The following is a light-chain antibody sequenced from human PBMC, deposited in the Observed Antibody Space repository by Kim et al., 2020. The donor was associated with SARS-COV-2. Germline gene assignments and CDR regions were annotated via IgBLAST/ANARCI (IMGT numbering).Light chain of an antibody. V-gene: IGLV3-19*01. CDR3: NSRDSSGNHLWV. CDR2: GKN. Sequence: EQTVRITCQGDSLRSYYASWYQQKPGQAPVLVIYGKNNRPSGIPDRFSGSSSGNTASLTITGAQAEDEADYYCNSRDSSGNHLWVFGGGTQLTVL. J-gene: IGLJ3*02. CDR1: SLRSYY.